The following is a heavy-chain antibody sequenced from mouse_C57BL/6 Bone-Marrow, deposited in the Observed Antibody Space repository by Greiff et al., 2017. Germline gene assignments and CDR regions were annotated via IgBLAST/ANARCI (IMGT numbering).Heavy chain of an antibody. J-gene: IGHJ2*01. CDR3: AIWGIYDGYFFDY. CDR1: GFSLTSYC. Sequence: QVQLQQSGPGLVQPSQSLSITCTVSGFSLTSYCVHWVRQSPGKGLEWLGVIWRGGSTDYNAAFMSRLSITKDNSKSQVFFKMNSLQADDTAIYYCAIWGIYDGYFFDYWGQGTTLTVSS. CDR2: IWRGGST. V-gene: IGHV2-5*01. D-gene: IGHD2-3*01.